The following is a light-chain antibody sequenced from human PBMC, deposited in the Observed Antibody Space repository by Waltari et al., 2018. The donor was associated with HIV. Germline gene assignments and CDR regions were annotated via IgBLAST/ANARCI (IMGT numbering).Light chain of an antibody. J-gene: IGLJ2*01. V-gene: IGLV1-44*01. CDR1: SSNIGSNT. CDR3: AAWDDSLNGVV. Sequence: QSVLTQPPSASGTPGPRVTISCSGRSSNIGSNTVNWYQQLPGTAPKLLLYSNNQRPSGVPDRFSGSKSGTSASLAIRGLQSEDEADYYCAAWDDSLNGVVFGGGTKLTVL. CDR2: SNN.